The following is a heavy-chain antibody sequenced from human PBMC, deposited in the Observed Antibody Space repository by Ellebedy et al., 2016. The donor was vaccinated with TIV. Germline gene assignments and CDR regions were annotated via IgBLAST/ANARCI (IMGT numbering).Heavy chain of an antibody. D-gene: IGHD3-10*01. CDR2: IDQGGSS. V-gene: IGHV4-34*01. Sequence: SETLSLXXAVYGGSFSGYSWTWIRQSPGKGLEWIGEIDQGGSSNYNPSLKSRVTISVDTSKNQFSLKLRSVTAADTAVYYCARQGRFATYWFDPWGQGTLVTVSS. CDR1: GGSFSGYS. CDR3: ARQGRFATYWFDP. J-gene: IGHJ5*02.